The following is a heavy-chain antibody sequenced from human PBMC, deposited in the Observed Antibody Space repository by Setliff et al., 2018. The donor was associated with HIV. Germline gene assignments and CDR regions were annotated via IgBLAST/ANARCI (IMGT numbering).Heavy chain of an antibody. Sequence: SLRLSCAASGFPFSSYAFHWVRQAPGKGLECVAIVSLDDDNKYYADSVKGRFIISRDNSKNTVYLQMHRVRGEDTAVYSCAREEDGDPGLWGQGTVVTVSS. D-gene: IGHD7-27*01. CDR3: AREEDGDPGL. CDR2: VSLDDDNK. CDR1: GFPFSSYA. J-gene: IGHJ4*02. V-gene: IGHV3-30*04.